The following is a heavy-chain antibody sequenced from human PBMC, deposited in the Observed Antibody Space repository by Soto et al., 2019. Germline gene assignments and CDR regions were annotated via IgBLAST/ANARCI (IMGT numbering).Heavy chain of an antibody. D-gene: IGHD5-12*01. CDR3: AREWSVANPGY. CDR2: ISKDGDKK. J-gene: IGHJ4*02. CDR1: GFTFSKYS. Sequence: GGSLRLSCAASGFTFSKYSMHWVRQAPGKGLEWVAVISKDGDKKYYADSVKGRFTISRDNSKNTLYLQMNSLRPEDTAVHYCAREWSVANPGYWGQGTQVTVSS. V-gene: IGHV3-30-3*01.